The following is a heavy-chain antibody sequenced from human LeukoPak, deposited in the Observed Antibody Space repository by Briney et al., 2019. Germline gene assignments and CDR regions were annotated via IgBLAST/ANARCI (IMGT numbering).Heavy chain of an antibody. CDR1: GGSISSYY. Sequence: SETLSLTCTVSGGSISSYYWSWIRQPAGKGLEWIGRIYTSESTNYNPSLKSRVAMSVDTSKNQFSLKLSSVTAADTAVYYCARGYSGYLINAFDIWGQGTMVTVSS. CDR2: IYTSEST. J-gene: IGHJ3*02. V-gene: IGHV4-4*07. CDR3: ARGYSGYLINAFDI. D-gene: IGHD5-12*01.